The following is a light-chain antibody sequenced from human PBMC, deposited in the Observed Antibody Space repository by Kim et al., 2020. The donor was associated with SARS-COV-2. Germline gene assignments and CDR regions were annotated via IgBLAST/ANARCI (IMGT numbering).Light chain of an antibody. V-gene: IGKV4-1*01. Sequence: ATVHCKSSRSVLNGSNKKNYVAWYQQKPGQPPKLLIYWASTRESGVPDRLSGSGSGTDFTLTINNMQVEDVAVYYCQQYFSSPYTFGQGTKLEI. CDR2: WAS. CDR1: RSVLNGSNKKNY. CDR3: QQYFSSPYT. J-gene: IGKJ2*01.